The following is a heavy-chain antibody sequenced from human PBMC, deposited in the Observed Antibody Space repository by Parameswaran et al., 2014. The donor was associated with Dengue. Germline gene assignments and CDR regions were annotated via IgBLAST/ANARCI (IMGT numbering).Heavy chain of an antibody. CDR3: ATDSGYGSAKAS. V-gene: IGHV3-7*01. D-gene: IGHD3-10*01. Sequence: RWIRQPPGKGLEWVANINQDESEKYYVGSVRGRFTISRDNAKNSLYLQMNSLRAEDTAVYYCATDSGYGSAKASWGQGTLVTVSS. J-gene: IGHJ5*02. CDR2: INQDESEK.